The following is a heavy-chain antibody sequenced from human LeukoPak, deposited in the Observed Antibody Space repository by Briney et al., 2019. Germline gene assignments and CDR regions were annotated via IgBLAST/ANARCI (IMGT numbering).Heavy chain of an antibody. J-gene: IGHJ5*02. CDR1: GGSISSSTYY. V-gene: IGHV4-39*07. CDR3: AREYYDYVWGSYRYGCFDP. D-gene: IGHD3-16*02. CDR2: IYYSGST. Sequence: SQTLSLTCTVSGGSISSSTYYWGWIRQPPGKGLEWIGSIYYSGSTYYNPSLKSRVTISVDTSKSQFSLKLSSVTAADTAVYYCAREYYDYVWGSYRYGCFDPWGQGTLVTVSS.